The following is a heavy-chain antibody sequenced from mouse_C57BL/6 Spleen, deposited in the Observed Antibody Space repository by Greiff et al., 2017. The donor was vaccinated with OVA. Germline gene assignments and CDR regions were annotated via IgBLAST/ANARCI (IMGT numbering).Heavy chain of an antibody. J-gene: IGHJ2*01. CDR3: ARFSSYYFDY. CDR2: ISYDGSN. D-gene: IGHD6-2*01. V-gene: IGHV3-6*01. CDR1: GYSITSGYY. Sequence: EVQLQESGPGLVKPSQSLSLTCSVTGYSITSGYYWNWIRQFPGNQLEWMGYISYDGSNNYNPSLKNRISITRDTSKNQFFLKLNSVTTEDTATYYCARFSSYYFDYWGQGTTLTVSS.